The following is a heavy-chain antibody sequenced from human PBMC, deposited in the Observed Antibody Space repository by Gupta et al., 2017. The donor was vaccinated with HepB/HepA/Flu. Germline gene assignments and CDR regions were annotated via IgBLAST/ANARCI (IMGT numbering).Heavy chain of an antibody. J-gene: IGHJ4*02. CDR1: GGTFSSYA. Sequence: QVQLVQSGAEVKKPGSSVKVSCKASGGTFSSYAISWVRQAPGQGLEWMGGIIPIFGTANYAQKFQGRVTITADESTSTAYMELSSLRSEDTAVYYCARYHPSRAGRKMATICCPLDYWGQGTLVTVSS. V-gene: IGHV1-69*01. D-gene: IGHD5-24*01. CDR2: IIPIFGTA. CDR3: ARYHPSRAGRKMATICCPLDY.